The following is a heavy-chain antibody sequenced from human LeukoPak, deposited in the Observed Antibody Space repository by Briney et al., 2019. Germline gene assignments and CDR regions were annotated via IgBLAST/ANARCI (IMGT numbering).Heavy chain of an antibody. D-gene: IGHD3-10*01. V-gene: IGHV3-7*01. Sequence: GGSLRLSCAASGFTFSSYWMTWIRQAPGKGLEWVAHIKEDATESRSADSAKGRFTISRDNTKNSLFLQLNSLRAEDTAVYYCVRDRGWYHFDLWGQGTLVTVSS. CDR2: IKEDATES. CDR3: VRDRGWYHFDL. J-gene: IGHJ4*02. CDR1: GFTFSSYW.